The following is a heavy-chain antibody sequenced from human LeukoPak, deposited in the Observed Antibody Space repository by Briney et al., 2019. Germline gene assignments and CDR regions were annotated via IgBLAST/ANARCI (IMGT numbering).Heavy chain of an antibody. CDR2: ISTKGGST. J-gene: IGHJ4*02. CDR1: GFIFSNYA. V-gene: IGHV3-64*02. Sequence: GGSLRLSCAASGFIFSNYAMYWVRQAPGKGLESVAAISTKGGSTSYADSMKGRMTISRDDSKNTLFLQMGSLTTDDMGLYFCARARSGAFDYWGQGTLVTVSS. D-gene: IGHD6-19*01. CDR3: ARARSGAFDY.